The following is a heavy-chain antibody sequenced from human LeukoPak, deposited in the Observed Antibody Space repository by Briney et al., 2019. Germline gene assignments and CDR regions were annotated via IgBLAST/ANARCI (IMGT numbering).Heavy chain of an antibody. CDR3: ARSPPHTIFGVVTHDY. D-gene: IGHD3-3*01. J-gene: IGHJ4*02. Sequence: PSETLSLTCAVSGGSISSSNWWSWVRQPPGKGLEWIGEIYHSGSTNYNPSLKSRVTMSVDTSKNQFSLKLSSVTAADTAVYYCARSPPHTIFGVVTHDYWGQGTLVTVSS. CDR2: IYHSGST. CDR1: GGSISSSNW. V-gene: IGHV4-4*02.